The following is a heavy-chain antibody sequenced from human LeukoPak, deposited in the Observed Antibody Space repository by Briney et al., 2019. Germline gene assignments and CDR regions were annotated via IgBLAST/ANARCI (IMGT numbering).Heavy chain of an antibody. CDR1: GGSISSYY. D-gene: IGHD6-25*01. CDR2: IYYSGST. CDR3: ARNERPRYFDF. Sequence: SETLSLTCTVSGGSISSYYWSWIRQPPGKGLEWIGYIYYSGSTNYNPSLKSRVTISVDTSKNQFSLKLSSVTAADTAVYYCARNERPRYFDFWGRGTLVTVSS. J-gene: IGHJ2*01. V-gene: IGHV4-59*01.